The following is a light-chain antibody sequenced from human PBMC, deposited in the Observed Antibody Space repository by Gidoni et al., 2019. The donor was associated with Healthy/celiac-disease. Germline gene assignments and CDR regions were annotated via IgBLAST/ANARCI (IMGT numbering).Light chain of an antibody. V-gene: IGKV3-11*01. CDR2: DAS. Sequence: DIVLTQSPAPLSLSPGERATLSCRASQSVSSYLAWYQQKPGQAPRLLIYDASNRATGIPARFSGSGSGTDFTLTISSLEPEDFAVYYCQQRSNWPPSITFGQGTRLEIK. J-gene: IGKJ5*01. CDR3: QQRSNWPPSIT. CDR1: QSVSSY.